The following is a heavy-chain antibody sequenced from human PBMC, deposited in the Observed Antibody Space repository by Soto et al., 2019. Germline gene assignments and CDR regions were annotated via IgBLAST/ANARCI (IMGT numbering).Heavy chain of an antibody. Sequence: GGSLRLSCAASGFTFSSYAMSWVRRAPGKGLEWVSTISGSGGSTYYADSVKGRFTISRDNSRNALSLQMDSLRAEDTAVYYCAKGPAYYYYMDVWGKGTTVTVSS. CDR3: AKGPAYYYYMDV. CDR1: GFTFSSYA. J-gene: IGHJ6*03. CDR2: ISGSGGST. V-gene: IGHV3-23*01.